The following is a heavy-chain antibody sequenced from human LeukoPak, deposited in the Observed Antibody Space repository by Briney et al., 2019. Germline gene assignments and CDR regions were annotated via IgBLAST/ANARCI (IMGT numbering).Heavy chain of an antibody. CDR3: ARGRRGGYYYGSGSVLCY. J-gene: IGHJ4*02. CDR2: MNPNSGNT. V-gene: IGHV1-8*01. D-gene: IGHD3-10*01. Sequence: GASVKVSCKASGYTFTSYDINWVRQATGQGLEWMGWMNPNSGNTGYAQKFQGRVTMTRNTSISTAYMELNSLRSEDTAVYYCARGRRGGYYYGSGSVLCYWGQGTLVTVSS. CDR1: GYTFTSYD.